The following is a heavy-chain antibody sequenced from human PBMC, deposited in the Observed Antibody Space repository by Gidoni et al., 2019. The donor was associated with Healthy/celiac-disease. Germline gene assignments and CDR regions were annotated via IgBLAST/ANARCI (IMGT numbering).Heavy chain of an antibody. D-gene: IGHD3-22*01. Sequence: LKPSETLSLTCAVYGGSFSGYYWSWIRQPPGKGLEWIGEINHSGSTNYNPSLKSRVTISVDTSKNQSSLKLSSVTAAATAVYYCARGVVVITAAVTYWSQGTLVTVSS. CDR3: ARGVVVITAAVTY. J-gene: IGHJ4*02. V-gene: IGHV4-34*01. CDR2: INHSGST. CDR1: GGSFSGYY.